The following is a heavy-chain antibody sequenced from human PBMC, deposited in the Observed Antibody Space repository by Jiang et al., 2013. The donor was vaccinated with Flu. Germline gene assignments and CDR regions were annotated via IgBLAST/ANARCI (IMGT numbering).Heavy chain of an antibody. D-gene: IGHD2-15*01. V-gene: IGHV3-30*18. Sequence: GMHWVRQAPGKGLEWVAVISYDGSNKYYADSVKGRFTISRDNSKNTLYLQMNSLRAEDTAVYYCAKDCSQEGIEVAYYFDYWGQGTLVTVSS. CDR3: AKDCSQEGIEVAYYFDY. CDR2: ISYDGSNK. CDR1: G. J-gene: IGHJ4*02.